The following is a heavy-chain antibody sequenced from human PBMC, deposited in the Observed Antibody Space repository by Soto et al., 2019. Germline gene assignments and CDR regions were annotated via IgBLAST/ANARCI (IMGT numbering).Heavy chain of an antibody. Sequence: QVQLVQSGAEVKKPGASVKVSCKASGYTFTRSGISWVRQAPGQGLEWMGWISTYNGDTNYEQTFQGRVTMTTDTSTSTVHMEVRSLRSDDTAVYYCAREGVAPYYYYGMDVWGQGTPVTVSS. J-gene: IGHJ6*02. V-gene: IGHV1-18*01. CDR3: AREGVAPYYYYGMDV. CDR1: GYTFTRSG. D-gene: IGHD5-12*01. CDR2: ISTYNGDT.